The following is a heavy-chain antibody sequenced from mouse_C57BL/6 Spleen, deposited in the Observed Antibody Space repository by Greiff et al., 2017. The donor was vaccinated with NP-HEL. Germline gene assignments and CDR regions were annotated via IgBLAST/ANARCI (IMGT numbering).Heavy chain of an antibody. Sequence: VQLQQSGAELVKPGASVKMSCKASGYTFTSYWITWVKQRPGQGLEWIGDIYPGSGSTNYNEKFKSKATLTVDTSSSTAYMQLSSLTSEDSAVYYCARSYDYDGPLFDYWGQGTTLTVSS. CDR1: GYTFTSYW. V-gene: IGHV1-55*01. D-gene: IGHD2-4*01. J-gene: IGHJ2*01. CDR3: ARSYDYDGPLFDY. CDR2: IYPGSGST.